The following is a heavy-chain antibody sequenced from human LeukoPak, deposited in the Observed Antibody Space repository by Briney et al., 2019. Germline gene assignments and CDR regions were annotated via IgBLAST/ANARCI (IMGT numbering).Heavy chain of an antibody. CDR3: ARVAKERVGGLYDFDY. Sequence: GGSLRLSCAASGFTFSDYDMHWVRQATGKGLEWVSAIGTAGDTYYTGSVKGRFTISIENAKNSLYLQMNSLRAGDTAVYYCARVAKERVGGLYDFDYWGQGTLVTVSS. J-gene: IGHJ4*01. CDR2: IGTAGDT. D-gene: IGHD3-10*01. CDR1: GFTFSDYD. V-gene: IGHV3-13*01.